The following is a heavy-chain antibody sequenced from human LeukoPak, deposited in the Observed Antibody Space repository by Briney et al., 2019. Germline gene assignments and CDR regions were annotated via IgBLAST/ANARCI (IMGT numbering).Heavy chain of an antibody. J-gene: IGHJ4*02. D-gene: IGHD6-13*01. CDR2: IYYSGST. CDR1: GGSISSYY. V-gene: IGHV4-59*01. CDR3: ARSDPHSSSWVYYFDY. Sequence: SETLSLTCTVSGGSISSYYWSWIRQPPGKGLEWIGYIYYSGSTNYNPSLKSRVTISVDTSKNQFSLKLSSVTAADTAVYYCARSDPHSSSWVYYFDYWGQGTLVTVSS.